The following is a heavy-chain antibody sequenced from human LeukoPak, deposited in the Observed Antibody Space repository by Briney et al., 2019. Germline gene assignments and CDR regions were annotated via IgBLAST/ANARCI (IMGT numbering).Heavy chain of an antibody. CDR2: IRYDGNNK. J-gene: IGHJ4*02. V-gene: IGHV3-30*02. CDR3: AKDSTGGYDAYYFGY. Sequence: PGGSLRLSCAASGFTFSIYGMHWVRQAPGKGLEWVAFIRYDGNNKYYTDSVKGRFTISRDNSKNTLYLQMNSLRAEDTAVYYCAKDSTGGYDAYYFGYWGQGTLVTVSS. D-gene: IGHD5-12*01. CDR1: GFTFSIYG.